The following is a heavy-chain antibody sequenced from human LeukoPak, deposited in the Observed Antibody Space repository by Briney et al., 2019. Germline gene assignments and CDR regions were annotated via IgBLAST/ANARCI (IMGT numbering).Heavy chain of an antibody. D-gene: IGHD6-13*01. Sequence: ASVKVSCKASGYTFTGHYIQWVRQAPGQGLEWMGWINPSSGGTKYAQRFQGRVTITRDTSINTAYMEMTRLKSDDTAVYYCARDRLSLSSPGYYYGMDVWGHGTKATVSS. CDR3: ARDRLSLSSPGYYYGMDV. CDR1: GYTFTGHY. J-gene: IGHJ6*02. V-gene: IGHV1-2*02. CDR2: INPSSGGT.